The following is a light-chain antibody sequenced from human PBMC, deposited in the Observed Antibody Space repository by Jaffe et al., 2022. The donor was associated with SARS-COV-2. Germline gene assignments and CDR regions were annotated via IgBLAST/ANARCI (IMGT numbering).Light chain of an antibody. CDR1: QSVGSSY. CDR2: SAS. J-gene: IGKJ2*01. CDR3: QHYGSSYT. V-gene: IGKV3-20*01. Sequence: EIVLTQSPDTLSLSPGERATLSCRASQSVGSSYFGWYQQKPGQAPRLLIYSASSRATGIPDRFSGSGSGTDFTLTINRLEPEDFAVYYCQHYGSSYTFGQGTKLEIK.